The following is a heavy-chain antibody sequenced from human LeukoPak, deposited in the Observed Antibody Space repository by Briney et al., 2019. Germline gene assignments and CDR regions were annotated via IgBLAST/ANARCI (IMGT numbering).Heavy chain of an antibody. V-gene: IGHV4-59*08. CDR1: GGSISSHY. D-gene: IGHD3-16*02. CDR2: IYVTGT. J-gene: IGHJ6*03. CDR3: ARHIGGGIEDMDV. Sequence: KPSETLSLTCTVSGGSISSHYWSWIRQSPGKGLEWIGYIYVTGTRYNPYLQSRVTISVDRSRNQFFLKMSSVTAADTAVYYCARHIGGGIEDMDVWGKGTKVIVSS.